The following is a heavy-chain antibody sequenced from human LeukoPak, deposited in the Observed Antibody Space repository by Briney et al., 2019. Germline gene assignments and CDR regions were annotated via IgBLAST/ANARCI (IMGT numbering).Heavy chain of an antibody. CDR2: ISTSSTYI. CDR3: ARDPPFIIGTTFFDY. J-gene: IGHJ4*02. CDR1: GGSISSSSYY. V-gene: IGHV3-21*01. D-gene: IGHD1-20*01. Sequence: ETLSLTCTVSGGSISSSSYYWGWVRQAPGKGLEWVSSISTSSTYIYYADSVKGRFTISRDNAKNSLYLQMNSLRAEDTAVYYCARDPPFIIGTTFFDYWGQGTLVTVSS.